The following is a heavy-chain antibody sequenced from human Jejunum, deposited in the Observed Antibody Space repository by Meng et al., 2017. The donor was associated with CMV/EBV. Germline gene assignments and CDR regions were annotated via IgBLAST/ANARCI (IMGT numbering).Heavy chain of an antibody. CDR3: ARGLGHASNNSHDY. CDR1: SMRSNY. D-gene: IGHD1-1*01. V-gene: IGHV4-59*01. Sequence: SMRSNYWTGIRKPPGKGLEWMGHVYYSGSATYSPSLRSRVTISVDMSKNQFYLKMRSVNAADTAMYLWARGLGHASNNSHDYWGQGTLVTVSS. J-gene: IGHJ4*02. CDR2: VYYSGSA.